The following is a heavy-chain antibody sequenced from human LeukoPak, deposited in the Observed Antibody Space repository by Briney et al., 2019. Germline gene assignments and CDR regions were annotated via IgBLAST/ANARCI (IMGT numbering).Heavy chain of an antibody. D-gene: IGHD6-13*01. V-gene: IGHV3-23*01. CDR3: AKVIKGAGAGHLDAFDI. J-gene: IGHJ3*02. CDR1: GFTFSSYV. CDR2: ISGSGGST. Sequence: QPGGSLRLSCAASGFTFSSYVMSWVRQAPGKGLEWVSAISGSGGSTYYADSVKGRFTISRDNSKNTLYLQMNSLRAEDTAVYYCAKVIKGAGAGHLDAFDIWGQGTMVTVSS.